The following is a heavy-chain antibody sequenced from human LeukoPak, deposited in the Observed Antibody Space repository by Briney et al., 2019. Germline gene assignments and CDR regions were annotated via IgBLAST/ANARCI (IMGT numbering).Heavy chain of an antibody. J-gene: IGHJ3*02. CDR3: ASLRKRGGAFDI. Sequence: SETLSLTCTVSGYSISSGYYWGWIRQPPGKGLEWIGNIFHSGDTQYNPSLQSRVTLSVDTSKNQFSLNLHSVTAADTAVYYCASLRKRGGAFDIWGQGTMVTVSS. CDR1: GYSISSGYY. CDR2: IFHSGDT. V-gene: IGHV4-38-2*02.